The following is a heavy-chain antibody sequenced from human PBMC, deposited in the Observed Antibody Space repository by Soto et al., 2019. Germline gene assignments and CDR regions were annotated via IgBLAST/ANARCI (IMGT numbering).Heavy chain of an antibody. CDR2: IQRTSDGGTI. D-gene: IGHD2-8*02. V-gene: IGHV3-15*01. J-gene: IGHJ4*02. CDR1: RFTFTSAW. CDR3: TNENWWYFQN. Sequence: EVQLVESGGGLVKPGGSLRLSCTTSRFTFTSAWMAWVRQAPGKGLEWVGRIQRTSDGGTIDYSAPVKGRFTISRDDSKDTVYLQMNSLKIEDTAVYYCTNENWWYFQNWGQGTLVTVSS.